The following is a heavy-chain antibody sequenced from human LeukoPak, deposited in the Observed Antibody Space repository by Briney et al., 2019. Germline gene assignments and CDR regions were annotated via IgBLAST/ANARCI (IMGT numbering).Heavy chain of an antibody. D-gene: IGHD5-18*01. J-gene: IGHJ5*02. V-gene: IGHV3-9*01. CDR3: AKDRAAMVLGWFDP. Sequence: GRSLRLSCAASGFTFDDYAMHWVRQAPGKGLEWVSGIGWNSGSIGYADSVKGRFTISRDNAKNSLYLQMNSLRAEDTALYYCAKDRAAMVLGWFDPWGQGTLVTVSS. CDR2: IGWNSGSI. CDR1: GFTFDDYA.